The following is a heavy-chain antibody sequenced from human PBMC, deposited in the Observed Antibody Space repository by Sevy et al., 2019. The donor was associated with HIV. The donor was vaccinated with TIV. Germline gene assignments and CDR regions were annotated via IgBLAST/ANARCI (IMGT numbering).Heavy chain of an antibody. J-gene: IGHJ4*02. Sequence: GGSLRLSCAAPGFTFSKYSMSWVRQPPGKGLEWVSTLSFGCGKINYADSVKGRFTISRDNSKSSVYLQMNNLRPEDTAVYYCAREGCTKPHDYWGQGTLVTVSS. CDR2: LSFGCGKI. CDR1: GFTFSKYS. CDR3: AREGCTKPHDY. V-gene: IGHV3-23*01. D-gene: IGHD2-8*01.